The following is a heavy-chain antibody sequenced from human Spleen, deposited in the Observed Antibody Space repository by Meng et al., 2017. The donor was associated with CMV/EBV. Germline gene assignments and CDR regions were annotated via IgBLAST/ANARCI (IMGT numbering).Heavy chain of an antibody. D-gene: IGHD1-20*01. J-gene: IGHJ4*02. CDR1: GFTFGGYC. CDR3: ARGRYNWNY. Sequence: GGSLRLSCAASGFTFGGYCMNWVRQAPGKGLEWVSSISSTSTYIYYADSVRGRFTISRDNAKNSLYLQMNSLRAEDTAVYYCARGRYNWNYWGQGTLVTVSS. V-gene: IGHV3-21*04. CDR2: ISSTSTYI.